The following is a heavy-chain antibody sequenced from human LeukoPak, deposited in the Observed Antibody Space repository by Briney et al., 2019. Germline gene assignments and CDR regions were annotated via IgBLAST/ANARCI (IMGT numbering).Heavy chain of an antibody. Sequence: SETLSLTCTVSGGSISSYRYYWGWIRQPPGRGLEWIGSMYYSGSADYNPSLKSRVTISVDTSKSQFSLRLSSVTAADTALYYCARHMYDSSGYLPDSWGQGTLVTVSS. V-gene: IGHV4-39*01. CDR1: GGSISSYRYY. CDR3: ARHMYDSSGYLPDS. D-gene: IGHD3-22*01. J-gene: IGHJ5*01. CDR2: MYYSGSA.